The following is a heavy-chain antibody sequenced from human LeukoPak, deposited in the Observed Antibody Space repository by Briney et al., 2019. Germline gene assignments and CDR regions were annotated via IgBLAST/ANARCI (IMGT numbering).Heavy chain of an antibody. CDR1: GFTFSRYW. D-gene: IGHD2-2*01. CDR2: IKQDVSEK. CDR3: ARVRRYCSSTNCYFDY. V-gene: IGHV3-7*01. Sequence: GGSLTLSCTASGFTFSRYWMRWVRQAPGKGLEWVANIKQDVSEKYYVYSVRGRFTISRDNAKNSMYMQINSLRAEDTAVYYCARVRRYCSSTNCYFDYWGQGTLVTVSS. J-gene: IGHJ4*02.